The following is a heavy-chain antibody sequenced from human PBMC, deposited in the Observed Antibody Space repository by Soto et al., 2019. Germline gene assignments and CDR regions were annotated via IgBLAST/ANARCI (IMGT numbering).Heavy chain of an antibody. J-gene: IGHJ5*02. Sequence: ASVKVSCKASKDTFNTYFIHWMRQAPGQGLDWVGLINPSDSYTEYAQRFQGRVTMTKDTSTSTVYMELSSLRSDDTAIYYCTRDSVLESGRNWFGPWGQGTLVTVSS. CDR2: INPSDSYT. V-gene: IGHV1-46*02. CDR1: KDTFNTYF. CDR3: TRDSVLESGRNWFGP. D-gene: IGHD6-25*01.